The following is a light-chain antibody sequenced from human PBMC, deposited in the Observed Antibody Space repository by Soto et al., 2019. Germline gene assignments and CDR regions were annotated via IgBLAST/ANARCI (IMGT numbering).Light chain of an antibody. J-gene: IGKJ1*01. CDR2: GAS. CDR1: QSVSSSY. CDR3: QQYGSSPLT. V-gene: IGKV3-20*01. Sequence: ENVLTQSPGTLSLSPGERATLSCRASQSVSSSYLAWYQQQPGQAPRLLIYGASSRATGIPDRFSGSGSGTDFTLTISRLEPEDFAVYYCQQYGSSPLTFGQGTKVEIK.